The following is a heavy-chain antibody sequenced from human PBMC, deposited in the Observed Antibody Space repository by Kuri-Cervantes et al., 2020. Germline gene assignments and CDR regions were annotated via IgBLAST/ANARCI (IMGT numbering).Heavy chain of an antibody. CDR3: ASHTEDSGWYCDY. CDR2: IRYDGSNK. CDR1: GFTFSSYG. V-gene: IGHV3-30*02. D-gene: IGHD6-19*01. J-gene: IGHJ4*02. Sequence: GGSLRLSCAASGFTFSSYGMHWVRQAPGKGLEWVAFIRYDGSNKYYADSVKGRFTISRDNSKSTLFLQMNSLRAEDTAVYYCASHTEDSGWYCDYWGQGTLVTVSS.